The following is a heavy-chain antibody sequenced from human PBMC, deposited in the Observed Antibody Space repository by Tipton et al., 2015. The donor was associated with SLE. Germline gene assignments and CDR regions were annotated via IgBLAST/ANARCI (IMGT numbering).Heavy chain of an antibody. V-gene: IGHV3-9*01. CDR3: AKDMFVSARVLDH. Sequence: SLRLSCATSGFSFDDYAMHWVRQVPGKGLEWVAGISWNSGSLAYAESVKGRFNISRDNAQSSLYLEMKSLRPDDTALYYCAKDMFVSARVLDHWGQGTLVAVSS. D-gene: IGHD2-15*01. CDR2: ISWNSGSL. CDR1: GFSFDDYA. J-gene: IGHJ4*02.